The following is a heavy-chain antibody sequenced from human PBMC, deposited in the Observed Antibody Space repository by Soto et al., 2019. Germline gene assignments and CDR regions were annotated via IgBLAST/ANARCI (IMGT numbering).Heavy chain of an antibody. CDR1: GYTFTSYG. CDR2: ISAYNGNT. Sequence: ASVKVSCKASGYTFTSYGISWVRQAPGQGLEWMGWISAYNGNTNYAQKLQGRVTMTTDTSTSTAYMELRSLRSDDTAVYYCARLWDIVVANGMDVWGQGTTVTVSS. D-gene: IGHD2-15*01. CDR3: ARLWDIVVANGMDV. J-gene: IGHJ6*02. V-gene: IGHV1-18*01.